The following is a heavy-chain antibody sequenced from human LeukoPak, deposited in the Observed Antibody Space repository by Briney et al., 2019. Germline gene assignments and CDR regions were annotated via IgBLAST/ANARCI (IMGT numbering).Heavy chain of an antibody. Sequence: PGGSLRLSCTASGFTFGDYAMSWVRQAPGKGLEWVGFIRSKAYGGTTEYAASVKGRFTISRDDSKSIAYLQMNSLKTEDTAVYYCTSRMRRSGALGHWGQGTLVTVSS. CDR1: GFTFGDYA. J-gene: IGHJ4*02. CDR3: TSRMRRSGALGH. V-gene: IGHV3-49*04. CDR2: IRSKAYGGTT. D-gene: IGHD2-15*01.